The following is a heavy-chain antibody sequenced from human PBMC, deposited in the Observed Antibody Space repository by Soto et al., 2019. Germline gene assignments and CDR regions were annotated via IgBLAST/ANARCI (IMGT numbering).Heavy chain of an antibody. D-gene: IGHD2-15*01. CDR3: ATVGRPIVVVVAARVDDDFDI. CDR1: GYTLTELS. V-gene: IGHV1-24*01. Sequence: ASVKVSCKVSGYTLTELSMHWVRQAPGKGLEWMGGFDPEDGETIYAQKFQGRVTMTEDTSTDTAYMELSSLRSEDTAVYYCATVGRPIVVVVAARVDDDFDIWGQGTMVTVSS. J-gene: IGHJ3*02. CDR2: FDPEDGET.